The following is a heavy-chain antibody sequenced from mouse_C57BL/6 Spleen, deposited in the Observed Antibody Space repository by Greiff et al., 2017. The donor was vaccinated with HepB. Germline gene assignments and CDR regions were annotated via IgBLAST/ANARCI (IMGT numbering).Heavy chain of an antibody. D-gene: IGHD4-1*02. CDR2: ISYDGSN. Sequence: EVQLQQSGPGLVKPSQSLSLTCSVTGYSITSGYYWNWIRQFPGNKLEWMGYISYDGSNNYNPSLKNRISITRDTSKNQFFLKLNSVTTEDTATYYCARDNWDAYWGQGTLVTVSA. V-gene: IGHV3-6*01. CDR1: GYSITSGYY. CDR3: ARDNWDAY. J-gene: IGHJ3*01.